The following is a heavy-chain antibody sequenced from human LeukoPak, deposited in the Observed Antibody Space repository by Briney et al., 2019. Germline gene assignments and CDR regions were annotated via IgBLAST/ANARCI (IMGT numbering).Heavy chain of an antibody. Sequence: GGSLRLSCAASGSTFSSYSMNWVRQAPGKGLEWVSSISRSSYIYYADSVKGRFSISRDNAKNSLYLQMNSLRAEDTAVYYCARGGCSSTSCLFDCWGQGTLVTVSS. V-gene: IGHV3-21*01. J-gene: IGHJ4*02. CDR3: ARGGCSSTSCLFDC. CDR2: ISRSSYI. D-gene: IGHD2-2*01. CDR1: GSTFSSYS.